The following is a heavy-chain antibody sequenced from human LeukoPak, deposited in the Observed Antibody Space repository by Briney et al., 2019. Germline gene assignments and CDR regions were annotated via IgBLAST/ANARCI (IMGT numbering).Heavy chain of an antibody. CDR2: ISGSGGST. V-gene: IGHV3-23*01. CDR3: AKDRGYCSGVNCYRFDY. D-gene: IGHD2-15*01. Sequence: GGSLRLSCAASGFTFSNYAMSWVRQAPGKGLEWVSAISGSGGSTYFADSVKGRFTISRDNSNNTLYLQMDSLRAEDTAVYYCAKDRGYCSGVNCYRFDYWGQGTLVTVSS. J-gene: IGHJ4*02. CDR1: GFTFSNYA.